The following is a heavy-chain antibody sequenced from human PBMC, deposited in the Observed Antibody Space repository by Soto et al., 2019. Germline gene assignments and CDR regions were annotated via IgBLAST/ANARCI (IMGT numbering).Heavy chain of an antibody. CDR1: VYSFTSYG. Sequence: ASVKVSCKASVYSFTSYGITWGRQVPGQGLEWMGWISAYNGNTNYAQKLQGRVTMTTDTSTSTAYMELRSLRSDDTAVYYCARYQVVTADAFDIWGQGTMVTVSS. CDR2: ISAYNGNT. D-gene: IGHD2-21*02. CDR3: ARYQVVTADAFDI. J-gene: IGHJ3*02. V-gene: IGHV1-18*01.